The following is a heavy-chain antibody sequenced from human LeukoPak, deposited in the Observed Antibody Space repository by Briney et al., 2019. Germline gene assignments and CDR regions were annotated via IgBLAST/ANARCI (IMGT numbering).Heavy chain of an antibody. Sequence: SETLSLTCTVSGGSISSYYWSWIRQPPGKGLEWVGYIYYSGSTNYNPSLKSRVTISVDTSKNQFSLKLSSVTAADTAVYYCARDYGGNSGFDYWGQGTLVTVSS. V-gene: IGHV4-59*01. J-gene: IGHJ4*02. D-gene: IGHD4-23*01. CDR2: IYYSGST. CDR1: GGSISSYY. CDR3: ARDYGGNSGFDY.